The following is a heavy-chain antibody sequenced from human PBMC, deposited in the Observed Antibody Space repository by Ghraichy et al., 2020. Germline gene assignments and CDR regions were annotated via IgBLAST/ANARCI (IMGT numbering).Heavy chain of an antibody. CDR2: IYYDGSP. D-gene: IGHD3-22*01. V-gene: IGHV4-39*01. CDR3: AGYYDSSGYYSIVLDS. CDR1: GGSLSSRTYS. J-gene: IGHJ4*02. Sequence: SETLSLTCIVSGGSLSSRTYSWGWIRQPPGKGLEWLGSIYYDGSPYYNPSLKSRVTISADTSENQFSLKLSSVTAADTAVYYCAGYYDSSGYYSIVLDSWGQGTPVTVSS.